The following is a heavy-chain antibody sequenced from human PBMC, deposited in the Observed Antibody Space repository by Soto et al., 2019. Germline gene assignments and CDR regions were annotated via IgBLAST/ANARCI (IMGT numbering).Heavy chain of an antibody. D-gene: IGHD3-22*01. CDR2: ISGSGGSS. Sequence: GSLRLSCAASGFAFSTYAMTWVRQAPGKGLEWVSVISGSGGSSYYAASVKGRFTISRDNSKNTLYLQMNSLRAEDTAVYYCANSGISSGPPFDYWGQGTLVTVSS. CDR3: ANSGISSGPPFDY. CDR1: GFAFSTYA. J-gene: IGHJ4*02. V-gene: IGHV3-23*01.